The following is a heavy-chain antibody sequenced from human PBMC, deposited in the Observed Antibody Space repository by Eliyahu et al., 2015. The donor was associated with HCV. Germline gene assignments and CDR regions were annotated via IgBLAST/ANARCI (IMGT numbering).Heavy chain of an antibody. D-gene: IGHD6-19*01. CDR2: IYYSGST. CDR1: XXSISXGGYY. J-gene: IGHJ4*02. Sequence: QVQLQESGPGLVKPSQTLSLTCTVSXXSISXGGYYXXWIRQHXGKGXEWIGYIYYSGSTYYNPSLKSRVTISVDTSKNQFSLKLSSVTAADTAVYYCARKGYSSGWYGVDYWGQGTLVTVSS. CDR3: ARKGYSSGWYGVDY. V-gene: IGHV4-31*03.